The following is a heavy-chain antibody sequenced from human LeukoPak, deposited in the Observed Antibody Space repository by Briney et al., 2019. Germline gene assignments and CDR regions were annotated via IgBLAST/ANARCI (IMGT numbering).Heavy chain of an antibody. CDR2: IYYSGST. CDR1: GGSISSGGYY. Sequence: PSQTLSLTCTVSGGSISSGGYYWSWIRQPPVKGLEWIGYIYYSGSTYYNPSLKSRVTISVDTSKNQFSLKLSSVTAADTAVYFCARGEENGMDVWGQGTTVTVSS. J-gene: IGHJ6*02. V-gene: IGHV4-30-4*08. CDR3: ARGEENGMDV.